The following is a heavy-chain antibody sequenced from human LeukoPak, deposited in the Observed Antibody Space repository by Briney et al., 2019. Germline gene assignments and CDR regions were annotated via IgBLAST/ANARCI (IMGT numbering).Heavy chain of an antibody. CDR3: ARLGSIAAAGTPDY. V-gene: IGHV3-11*06. CDR1: GFTFSDYY. CDR2: ISGSTTYT. J-gene: IGHJ4*02. D-gene: IGHD6-13*01. Sequence: SGGSLRLSCAASGFTFSDYYMSWIRQAPGKGLEWVSYISGSTTYTTYADSVKGRFTISRDNAKNSLYLQMNSLRGEDTAVYYCARLGSIAAAGTPDYWGQGTLVTVSS.